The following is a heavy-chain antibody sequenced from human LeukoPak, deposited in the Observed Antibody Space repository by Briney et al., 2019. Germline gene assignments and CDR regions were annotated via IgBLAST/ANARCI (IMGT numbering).Heavy chain of an antibody. Sequence: GGSLRLSCADSGFTFSSYAMSWVRQAPGKGLEWVSAISGSGGSTYYADSVKGRFTISRDNSKNTLYLQMNSLRAEDTAVYYCAKPIPGGGSGSPSDYWGQGTLVTVSS. D-gene: IGHD3-10*01. CDR1: GFTFSSYA. V-gene: IGHV3-23*01. CDR2: ISGSGGST. CDR3: AKPIPGGGSGSPSDY. J-gene: IGHJ4*02.